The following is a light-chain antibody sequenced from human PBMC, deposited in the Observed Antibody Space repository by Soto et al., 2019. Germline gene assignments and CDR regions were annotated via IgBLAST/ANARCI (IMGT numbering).Light chain of an antibody. V-gene: IGKV3-15*01. J-gene: IGKJ4*01. CDR1: ESVSNN. CDR3: QQYHDWPLT. CDR2: GAS. Sequence: EVVMTQSPDTLSVSPGERATLSCRASESVSNNLAWYQQKAGQAPRLLIYGASTRATGIPARFSGSGSSTEFTLTISSLQSEDFAVYYCQQYHDWPLTFGGGTKVDIK.